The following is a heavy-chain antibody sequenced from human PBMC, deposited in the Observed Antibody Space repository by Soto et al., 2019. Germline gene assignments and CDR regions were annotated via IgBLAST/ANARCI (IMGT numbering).Heavy chain of an antibody. D-gene: IGHD4-17*01. V-gene: IGHV1-69*13. CDR1: GGTFSSYA. J-gene: IGHJ4*02. Sequence: ASVKVSCKASGGTFSSYAISWVRQAPGQGLEWMGGIIPIFGTANYAQKFQGRVTITADESTSTAYMELSSLRSEDTAVYYCARGRDYGDFYFDYWGQGTLVTVSS. CDR3: ARGRDYGDFYFDY. CDR2: IIPIFGTA.